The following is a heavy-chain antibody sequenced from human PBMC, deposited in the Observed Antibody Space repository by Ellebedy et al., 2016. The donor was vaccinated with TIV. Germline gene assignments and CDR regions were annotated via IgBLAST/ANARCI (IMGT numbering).Heavy chain of an antibody. J-gene: IGHJ2*01. CDR2: LWFDGDNR. CDR3: ARASFYDVDLSGWYFDF. V-gene: IGHV3-33*08. Sequence: GGSLRLSCAASGFTFSSYGMHWVRQAPGKGLEWVAGLWFDGDNRYYADSVKGRFIISSDNSENTLYLQINSLRAEDTAVYYCARASFYDVDLSGWYFDFWGRGTLVSVSS. D-gene: IGHD3-10*02. CDR1: GFTFSSYG.